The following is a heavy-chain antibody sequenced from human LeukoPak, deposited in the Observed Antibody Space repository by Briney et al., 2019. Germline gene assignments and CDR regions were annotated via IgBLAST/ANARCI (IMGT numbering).Heavy chain of an antibody. CDR3: ARRLGYSSSWYPRPFDY. J-gene: IGHJ4*02. D-gene: IGHD6-13*01. CDR1: GATFSNLW. CDR2: IYYSGST. V-gene: IGHV4-39*01. Sequence: GSLRLSCVVSGATFSNLWMNWVRQPPGKGLEWIGSIYYSGSTYYNPSLKSRVTISVDTSKNQFSLKLNSVTATDTAVYYCARRLGYSSSWYPRPFDYWGQGTLVAVSS.